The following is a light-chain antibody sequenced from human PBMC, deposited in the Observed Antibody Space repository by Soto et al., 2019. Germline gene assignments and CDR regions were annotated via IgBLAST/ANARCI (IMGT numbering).Light chain of an antibody. V-gene: IGLV2-11*01. Sequence: QSALTQPRSVSGSPGQSVTISCTGTSSDIGAYKYVSWYQQHPGKAPKLMIYDVTNRPSGVPDRFSGSKSGNTASLTISGLQADDEADYYCCSYAGAYTWIFGGGTQLTVL. CDR2: DVT. CDR1: SSDIGAYKY. J-gene: IGLJ2*01. CDR3: CSYAGAYTWI.